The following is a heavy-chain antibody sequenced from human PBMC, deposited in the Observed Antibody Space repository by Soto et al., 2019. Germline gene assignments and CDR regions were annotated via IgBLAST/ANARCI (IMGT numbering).Heavy chain of an antibody. D-gene: IGHD3-22*01. CDR3: ARQLTHYDSSGYTYYFDY. CDR2: IYPGDSDT. Sequence: PGESLKISCKGSGSSFTSYLIGWVRQMTGKGLEWMRIIYPGDSDTRYSPSFQVQFTISADKSISTAYLQWSSLKDSDTAMYYCARQLTHYDSSGYTYYFDYWGQGTLVTVSS. V-gene: IGHV5-51*01. CDR1: GSSFTSYL. J-gene: IGHJ4*02.